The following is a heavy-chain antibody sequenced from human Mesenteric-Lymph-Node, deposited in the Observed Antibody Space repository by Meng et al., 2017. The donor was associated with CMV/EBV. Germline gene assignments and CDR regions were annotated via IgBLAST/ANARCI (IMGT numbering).Heavy chain of an antibody. D-gene: IGHD2-15*01. J-gene: IGHJ3*02. Sequence: RGSLRLSCEGSGFAVSSDYMTWVRQAPGKGLEWVAVISYDGSNKYYADSVKGRFTISRDNSKNTLYLQMNSLRAEDTAVYYCARMRLGYCSGGSCYSGAFDIWGQGTMVTVSS. CDR3: ARMRLGYCSGGSCYSGAFDI. V-gene: IGHV3-30*19. CDR1: GFAVSSDY. CDR2: ISYDGSNK.